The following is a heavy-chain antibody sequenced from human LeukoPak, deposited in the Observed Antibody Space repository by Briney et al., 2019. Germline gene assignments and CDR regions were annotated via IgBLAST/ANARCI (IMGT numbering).Heavy chain of an antibody. Sequence: GGSLRLSCAASGFTLSRYAMHCVRHAPGKALECVSGISGSGSRKYYADAVKGRFTISRDNYKSTLYLQMNSLRAEDTAVYYCAKDRHAPGRYCSSTICFPFDPWGQGTLVTVSS. V-gene: IGHV3-23*01. CDR2: ISGSGSRK. J-gene: IGHJ5*02. D-gene: IGHD2-2*01. CDR3: AKDRHAPGRYCSSTICFPFDP. CDR1: GFTLSRYA.